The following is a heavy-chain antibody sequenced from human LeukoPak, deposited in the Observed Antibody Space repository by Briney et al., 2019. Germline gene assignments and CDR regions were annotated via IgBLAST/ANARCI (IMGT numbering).Heavy chain of an antibody. CDR2: INPNSGGT. D-gene: IGHD2-15*01. V-gene: IGHV1-2*02. J-gene: IGHJ4*02. Sequence: GASVKVSCKASGYTFTSYYMHWVRQAPGQGLEWMGWINPNSGGTNYAQKFQGRVTMTRDTSISTAYMELSRLRSDDTAVYYCASSGSGGSWSPFDYWGQGTLVTVSS. CDR1: GYTFTSYY. CDR3: ASSGSGGSWSPFDY.